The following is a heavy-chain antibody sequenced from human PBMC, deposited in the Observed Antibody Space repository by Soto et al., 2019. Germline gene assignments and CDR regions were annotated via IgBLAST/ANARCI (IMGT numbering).Heavy chain of an antibody. CDR2: FDPEDGET. J-gene: IGHJ4*02. CDR3: ATLTYCSSTSCRDFDY. V-gene: IGHV1-24*01. D-gene: IGHD2-2*01. CDR1: GYTLTELS. Sequence: QVQLVQSGAEVKKPGASVKVSCKVSGYTLTELSMHWVRQAPGKGLEWMGGFDPEDGETIYAQKFQGRVTMTEDTSTDTAYMELSSLRSEDTAVYYCATLTYCSSTSCRDFDYWGQGTLVTVSS.